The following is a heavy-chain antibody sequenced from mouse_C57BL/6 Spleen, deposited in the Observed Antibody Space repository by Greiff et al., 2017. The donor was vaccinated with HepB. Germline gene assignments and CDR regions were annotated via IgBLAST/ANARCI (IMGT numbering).Heavy chain of an antibody. CDR2: IHPNSGST. Sequence: VQLQQPGAELVKPGASVKLSCKASGYTFTSYWMHWVKQRSGQGLEWIGMIHPNSGSTNYNEKFKSKATLTVDKSSSTAYMQLSSLTSEDSAVYYCATPITTVVANYAMDYWGQGTSVTVSS. J-gene: IGHJ4*01. CDR1: GYTFTSYW. D-gene: IGHD1-1*01. V-gene: IGHV1-64*01. CDR3: ATPITTVVANYAMDY.